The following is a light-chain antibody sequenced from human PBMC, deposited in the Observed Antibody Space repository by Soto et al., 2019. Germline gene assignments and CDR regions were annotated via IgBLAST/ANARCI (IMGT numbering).Light chain of an antibody. Sequence: DIQMTQSPSTLSASVGDRVTITCRASQSISNWLAWYQQKPGKAPKLLLYKASTLQSGVPSRFSGSGSGTEFSLTISSPQPDDFATYYCQQYNSYPYTFGHGTKLEIK. CDR2: KAS. CDR1: QSISNW. CDR3: QQYNSYPYT. V-gene: IGKV1-5*03. J-gene: IGKJ2*01.